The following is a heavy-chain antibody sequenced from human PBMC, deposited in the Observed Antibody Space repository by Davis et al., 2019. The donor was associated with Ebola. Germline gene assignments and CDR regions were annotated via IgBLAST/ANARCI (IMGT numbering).Heavy chain of an antibody. D-gene: IGHD3-22*01. CDR3: AKDRTPYYYDSSGYYRALFDY. CDR1: GFTSSNYA. CDR2: ISGNGGTT. J-gene: IGHJ4*02. Sequence: PGGSLRLSCAASGFTSSNYAMHWVRQAPGKGLEGVSAISGNGGTTYYADSVKGRFTISRDNSKNTLYLQMNSLGADDTAIYYCAKDRTPYYYDSSGYYRALFDYWGQGTLVTVSS. V-gene: IGHV3-23*01.